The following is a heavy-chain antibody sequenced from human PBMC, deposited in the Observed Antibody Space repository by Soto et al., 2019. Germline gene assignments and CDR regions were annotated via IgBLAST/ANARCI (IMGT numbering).Heavy chain of an antibody. CDR2: INPAGTIT. J-gene: IGHJ5*02. CDR1: GFPFSHSW. V-gene: IGHV3-74*01. D-gene: IGHD3-16*01. Sequence: MQMVESGGGSVQPGGSLRLSCEASGFPFSHSWMNWVRQTPGKGLVWVSRINPAGTITNYADSVEGRFTISRDNADSALFLQMNSLSAEDTAIYYCTSDTFGLRDTWGQGTLVTVSS. CDR3: TSDTFGLRDT.